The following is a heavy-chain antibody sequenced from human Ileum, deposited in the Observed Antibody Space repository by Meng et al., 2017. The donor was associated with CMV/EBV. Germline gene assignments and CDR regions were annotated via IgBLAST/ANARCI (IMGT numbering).Heavy chain of an antibody. CDR2: VKNRVEGGTT. V-gene: IGHV3-15*07. J-gene: IGHJ4*02. CDR3: TTGYSNWYFG. CDR1: GFDFSDAN. D-gene: IGHD6-13*01. Sequence: CEASGFDFSDANMGWVRQAPGKGLEWVGRVKNRVEGGTTEYGALLRDRFIISRDDSKSTVYLQMNSLKTEDTAIYYCTTGYSNWYFGWGQGTLVTSPQ.